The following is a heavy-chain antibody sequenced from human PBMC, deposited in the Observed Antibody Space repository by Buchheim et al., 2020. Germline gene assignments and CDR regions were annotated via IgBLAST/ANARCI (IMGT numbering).Heavy chain of an antibody. CDR2: ISGSGGST. V-gene: IGHV3-23*01. J-gene: IGHJ6*02. D-gene: IGHD2-2*01. Sequence: EVQLLESGGGLVQPGGSLRLSCAASGFTFSSYAMSWVRQATGKGLEWVSAISGSGGSTYYADSVKGRFTISRDNSKNTLYLQMNSLRAEDTAVYYCAKDPLVLVAYYYYGMDVWGQGTT. CDR1: GFTFSSYA. CDR3: AKDPLVLVAYYYYGMDV.